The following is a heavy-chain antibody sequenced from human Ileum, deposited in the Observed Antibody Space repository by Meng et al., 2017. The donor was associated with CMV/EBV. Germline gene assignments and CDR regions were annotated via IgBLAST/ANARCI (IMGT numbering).Heavy chain of an antibody. D-gene: IGHD6-6*01. CDR3: ARGSSSSWASPNDY. CDR1: GGAISSSSYY. V-gene: IGHV4-39*07. J-gene: IGHJ4*02. Sequence: SETLSLTCTVSGGAISSSSYYWAWIRQPPGKGLEWIGSIYYSGNTYYNPSLKSRVTISVDTSKNQFSLKLSSVTAADTAVYYCARGSSSSWASPNDYWGQGTLVTVSS. CDR2: IYYSGNT.